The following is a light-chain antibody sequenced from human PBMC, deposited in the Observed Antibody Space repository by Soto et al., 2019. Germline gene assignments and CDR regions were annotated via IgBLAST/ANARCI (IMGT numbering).Light chain of an antibody. CDR1: SSDVGGYNY. Sequence: QSVLTQPASVSGSPGQSITISCTGTSSDVGGYNYVSWYQQHPGKAPKLMIFDVSDRPSGVSNRFSGSKSGNTASLTISGLQAEDEADYYCSSYTSSSTYVFRIGTKVPVL. CDR3: SSYTSSSTYV. CDR2: DVS. J-gene: IGLJ1*01. V-gene: IGLV2-14*01.